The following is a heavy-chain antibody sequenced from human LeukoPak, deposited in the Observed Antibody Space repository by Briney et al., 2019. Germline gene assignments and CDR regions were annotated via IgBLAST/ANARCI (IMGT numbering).Heavy chain of an antibody. V-gene: IGHV4-39*01. CDR3: AIPSGGSGGYYFDY. CDR2: IYYSGST. Sequence: SETLSLTCTVSGGSMSSSSYYWGWIRQPPGKGLEWIGSIYYSGSTYYNPSLKSRVTISVDTSKNQFSLKLSSVTAADTAVYYCAIPSGGSGGYYFDYWGQGTLVTVSS. D-gene: IGHD3-10*01. J-gene: IGHJ4*02. CDR1: GGSMSSSSYY.